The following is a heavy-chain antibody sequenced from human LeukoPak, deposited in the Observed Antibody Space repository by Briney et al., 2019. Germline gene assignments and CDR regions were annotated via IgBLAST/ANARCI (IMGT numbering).Heavy chain of an antibody. CDR2: ISWNSGSI. J-gene: IGHJ4*02. D-gene: IGHD1-26*01. V-gene: IGHV3-9*01. CDR1: GFTFDDYA. CDR3: ARALSYRELPLRFDY. Sequence: GGSLRLSCAASGFTFDDYAMHWVRQAPGKGLEWVSGISWNSGSIGYADSVKGRFTISRDNAKNSLYLQMNSLRAEDTALYYCARALSYRELPLRFDYWGQGTLVTVSS.